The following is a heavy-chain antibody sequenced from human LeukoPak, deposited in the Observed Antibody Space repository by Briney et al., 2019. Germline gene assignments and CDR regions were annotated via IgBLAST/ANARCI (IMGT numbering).Heavy chain of an antibody. Sequence: SETLSLTCAVYGGSFSGYYWSWIRQPPGKGPEWIGEINHSGSTNYNPSLKSRVTISVDTSKNQFSLKLSSVTAADTAVYYCARARYYDFWSGYSRAFDYWGQGTLVTVSS. V-gene: IGHV4-34*01. CDR3: ARARYYDFWSGYSRAFDY. J-gene: IGHJ4*02. D-gene: IGHD3-3*01. CDR1: GGSFSGYY. CDR2: INHSGST.